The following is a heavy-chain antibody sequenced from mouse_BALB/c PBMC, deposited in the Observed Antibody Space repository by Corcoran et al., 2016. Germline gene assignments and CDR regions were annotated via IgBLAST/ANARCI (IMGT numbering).Heavy chain of an antibody. Sequence: QLQLVKSGPELKKPGETVKISCKASGYTFTNYGMHWVKQAPGKGLNWMGWINTYTGEPTYADDFKGRFAFSLETSASTAYLQINNLKNEDMATYFCALRVVATGDYWGQGTSVTVSS. CDR1: GYTFTNYG. D-gene: IGHD1-1*01. CDR2: INTYTGEP. CDR3: ALRVVATGDY. V-gene: IGHV9-1*02. J-gene: IGHJ4*01.